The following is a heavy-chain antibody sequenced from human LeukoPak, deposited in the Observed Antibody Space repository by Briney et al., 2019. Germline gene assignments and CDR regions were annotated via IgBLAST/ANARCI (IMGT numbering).Heavy chain of an antibody. D-gene: IGHD3-22*01. J-gene: IGHJ4*02. CDR3: AKRGVVIRVILVGFHKEAYYFDS. CDR2: ISGSGGGT. Sequence: GGSLRLSCAVSGITLSNYGMSWVRQAPGKGLEWVAGISGSGGGTNYADSVKGRFTISRDNRKNTLYLQMNRLRAEDTAVYFCAKRGVVIRVILVGFHKEAYYFDSWGQGALVNVSS. CDR1: GITLSNYG. V-gene: IGHV3-23*01.